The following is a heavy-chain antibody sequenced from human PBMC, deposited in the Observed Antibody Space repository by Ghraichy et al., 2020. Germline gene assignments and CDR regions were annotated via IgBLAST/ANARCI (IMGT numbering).Heavy chain of an antibody. V-gene: IGHV4-4*02. CDR2: IYHSGST. CDR1: GGSISSSNW. D-gene: IGHD3-3*01. CDR3: ATSLYYDFWSGSQRGWFDP. J-gene: IGHJ5*02. Sequence: SETLSLTCAVSGGSISSSNWWSWVRQPPGKGLEWIGEIYHSGSTNYTPSLKSRVTISVDKSKNQFSLKLSSVTAADTAVYYCATSLYYDFWSGSQRGWFDPWGQGTLVTVSS.